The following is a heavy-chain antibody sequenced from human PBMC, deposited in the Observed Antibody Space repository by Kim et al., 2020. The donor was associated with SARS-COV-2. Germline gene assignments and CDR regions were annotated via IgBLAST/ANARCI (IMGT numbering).Heavy chain of an antibody. CDR2: INHSGST. CDR3: ARGRVYYYGSGSYIRVKPGDAFDI. CDR1: GGSFSGYY. D-gene: IGHD3-10*01. J-gene: IGHJ3*02. Sequence: SETLSLTCAVYGGSFSGYYWSWIRQPPGKGLEWIGEINHSGSTNYNPSLKSRVTISVDTSKNQFSLKLSSVTAADTAVYYCARGRVYYYGSGSYIRVKPGDAFDIWGQGTMVTVSS. V-gene: IGHV4-34*01.